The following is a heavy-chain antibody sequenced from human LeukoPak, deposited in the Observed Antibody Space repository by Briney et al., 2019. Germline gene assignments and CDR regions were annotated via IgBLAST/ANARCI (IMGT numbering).Heavy chain of an antibody. Sequence: GASVKVSCKASGYTFTGYYMHWVRQAPGQGLEWMGWINPNSGGTYYAQKFQGRVTMTRDTSISTAYMELSRLRSDDTAVYYCARGDSNHAYYYYGMDVWGQGTTVTVSS. J-gene: IGHJ6*02. CDR3: ARGDSNHAYYYYGMDV. CDR1: GYTFTGYY. V-gene: IGHV1-2*02. CDR2: INPNSGGT. D-gene: IGHD4-4*01.